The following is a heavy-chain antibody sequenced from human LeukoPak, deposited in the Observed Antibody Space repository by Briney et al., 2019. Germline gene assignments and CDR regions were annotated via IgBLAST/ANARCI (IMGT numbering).Heavy chain of an antibody. CDR2: ISGSGGST. Sequence: GGSLRLSCAASGFTFSSYAMSWVRQAPGKGLEWVSAISGSGGSTYYADSVKGRFTISRDNSKNMPYLQINSLRAEDTAVYYCARDRNYFEALHRSYWGQGTLVTVSS. J-gene: IGHJ4*02. CDR3: ARDRNYFEALHRSY. CDR1: GFTFSSYA. D-gene: IGHD3-10*01. V-gene: IGHV3-23*01.